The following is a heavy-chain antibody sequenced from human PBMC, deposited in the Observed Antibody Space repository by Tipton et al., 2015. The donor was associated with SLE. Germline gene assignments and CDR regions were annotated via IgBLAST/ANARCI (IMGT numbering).Heavy chain of an antibody. Sequence: TLSLTCTVSGGFISSYYWSWIRQPPGKGLEWIGYIYYSGSTNYNPSLKSRVTISVDTSKNQFSLKLSSVTAADTAVYYCATGTEAAAGKVTRFDYWGQGTLVTVSS. CDR1: GGFISSYY. CDR3: ATGTEAAAGKVTRFDY. CDR2: IYYSGST. D-gene: IGHD6-13*01. J-gene: IGHJ4*02. V-gene: IGHV4-59*01.